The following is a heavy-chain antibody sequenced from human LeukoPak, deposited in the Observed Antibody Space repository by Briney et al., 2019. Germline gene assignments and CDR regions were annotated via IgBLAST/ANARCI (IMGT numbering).Heavy chain of an antibody. CDR1: GFTFSSYT. V-gene: IGHV3-21*01. CDR3: ARDQVGATAFDY. CDR2: ISSSGSYL. Sequence: GGSLRLSCAASGFTFSSYTMNWVHQAPGKGLAWVSSISSSGSYLFYADSVKGRFTISRDNAKNSLYLQMNSLRAEDTALYYCARDQVGATAFDYWGQGSLVTVSS. J-gene: IGHJ4*02. D-gene: IGHD1-26*01.